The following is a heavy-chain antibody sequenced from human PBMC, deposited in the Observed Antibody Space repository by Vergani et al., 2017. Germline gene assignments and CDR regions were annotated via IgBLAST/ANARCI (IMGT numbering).Heavy chain of an antibody. CDR3: VKEKIDLGSYFFDP. CDR1: GFTFTAHG. V-gene: IGHV3-23*01. J-gene: IGHJ5*02. Sequence: EVQLLESGGGSAQPRESLRLSCVASGFTFTAHGLNWVRQAPGKGLEWVSGISGQNFRTHYADSVKGRFTISRDNSKNTVFLQMHSLRAEDTAIYDCVKEKIDLGSYFFDPWGHGILVTGSS. D-gene: IGHD2/OR15-2a*01. CDR2: ISGQNFRT.